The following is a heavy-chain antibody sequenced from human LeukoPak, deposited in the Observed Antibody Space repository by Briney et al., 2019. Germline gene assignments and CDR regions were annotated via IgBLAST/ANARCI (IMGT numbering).Heavy chain of an antibody. V-gene: IGHV3-21*01. Sequence: SSETLSLTCTVSGGSISSSIYYWGWIRQAPGKGLEWVSSISSSSSYIYYADSVKGRFTISRDNAKNSLYLQMNSLRAEDTAVYYCAREFGPEEQQLGIDYWGQGTLVTVSS. CDR2: ISSSSSYI. CDR3: AREFGPEEQQLGIDY. J-gene: IGHJ4*02. CDR1: GGSISSSI. D-gene: IGHD6-13*01.